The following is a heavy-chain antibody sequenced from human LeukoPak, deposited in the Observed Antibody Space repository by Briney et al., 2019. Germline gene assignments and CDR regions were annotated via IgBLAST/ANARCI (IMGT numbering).Heavy chain of an antibody. CDR2: RSIYNGNT. Sequence: ASVKVSCNASGYDFINYGISWVRQAPGQGLEWMGRRSIYNGNTDYKLQGRVTMTTDTSTSTAYMEVRSLRSDDTAVYYCARGGPFPSGSSSREYYLDYWGQGTLVTVSS. V-gene: IGHV1-18*01. J-gene: IGHJ4*02. D-gene: IGHD6-6*01. CDR3: ARGGPFPSGSSSREYYLDY. CDR1: GYDFINYG.